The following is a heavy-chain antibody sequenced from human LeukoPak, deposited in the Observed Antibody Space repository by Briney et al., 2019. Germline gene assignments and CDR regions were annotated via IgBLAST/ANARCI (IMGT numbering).Heavy chain of an antibody. CDR1: GFTFSNAL. CDR3: TTELRWELVPINC. CDR2: IKSETDGGTT. V-gene: IGHV3-15*01. Sequence: GGALRLSCAASGFTFSNALMSWVRQAPAPGLEGVGRIKSETDGGTTDYAARVERRFTISRDDSENTRYVQMNSPKTEYRGEYYCTTELRWELVPINCRGQGTLVTVSS. J-gene: IGHJ4*02. D-gene: IGHD1-26*01.